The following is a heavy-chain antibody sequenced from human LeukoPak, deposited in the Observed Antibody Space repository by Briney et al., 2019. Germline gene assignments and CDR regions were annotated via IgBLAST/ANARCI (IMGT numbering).Heavy chain of an antibody. J-gene: IGHJ4*02. V-gene: IGHV4-59*01. D-gene: IGHD3-16*01. CDR1: DDSISDYY. CDR2: FHNSGTS. Sequence: SETLSLTRTVSDDSISDYYRGWIRQPPGKGLEWIGYFHNSGTSTYTPSLQSRVTISADTSKNQFSLKINSLTTAHTAVYYCTRAAGWLIDYWGQGILVTVSS. CDR3: TRAAGWLIDY.